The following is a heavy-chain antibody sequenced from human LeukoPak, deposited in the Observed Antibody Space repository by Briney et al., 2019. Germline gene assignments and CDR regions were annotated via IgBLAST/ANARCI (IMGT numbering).Heavy chain of an antibody. Sequence: SETLSLTCTVSGGSISSSSYYWGWIRQPPGKGLEWIGGIYYSGSTYYNPSLKSRVTISVDTSKNQFSLKLSSVTAADTAVYYCARLGPYYYFDYWGQGTLVTVSS. V-gene: IGHV4-39*01. CDR1: GGSISSSSYY. J-gene: IGHJ4*02. D-gene: IGHD2-8*01. CDR2: IYYSGST. CDR3: ARLGPYYYFDY.